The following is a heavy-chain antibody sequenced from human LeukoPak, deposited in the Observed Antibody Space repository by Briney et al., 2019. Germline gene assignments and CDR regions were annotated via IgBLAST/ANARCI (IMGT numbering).Heavy chain of an antibody. CDR2: ISYDGSNK. V-gene: IGHV3-30*12. D-gene: IGHD3-9*01. CDR3: AHLGYDILTGYYN. Sequence: PGGSLRLSCAASGFTFNSYGMHWVRQAPGKGLEWVAVISYDGSNKYYADSVKGRFTISRDNPKNTLYLQMNSLRAEDTAVYYCAHLGYDILTGYYNWGQGTLVFVSS. J-gene: IGHJ4*02. CDR1: GFTFNSYG.